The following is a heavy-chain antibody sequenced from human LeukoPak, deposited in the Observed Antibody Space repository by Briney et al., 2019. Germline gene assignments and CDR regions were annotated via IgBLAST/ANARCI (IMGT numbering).Heavy chain of an antibody. V-gene: IGHV4-34*01. CDR1: GGSFTASY. J-gene: IGHJ4*02. CDR2: VIYNGNT. D-gene: IGHD1-26*01. CDR3: ARGKWEPRFDS. Sequence: SETLSLTCAVYGGSFTASYWTWIRQPPGKGLEWIGEVIYNGNTNYNSSLKSRVTISLDTSKNQLSLRLASLTAADTAMYYCARGKWEPRFDSWGQGTLVTVSS.